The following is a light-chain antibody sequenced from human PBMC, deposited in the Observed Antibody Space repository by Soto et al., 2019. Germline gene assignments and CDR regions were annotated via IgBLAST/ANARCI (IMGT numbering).Light chain of an antibody. V-gene: IGKV3-20*01. CDR2: GAS. CDR3: QQYNNWPWT. Sequence: IVLTQSPRTLSLSSGERAALSCRASQSLRSTSLAWYQQKPGQAPRLLISGASTRAADIPDRFSGSGSGTDFTLTIGRLEPEDLAVYYCQQYNNWPWTFGQGTKVDIK. J-gene: IGKJ1*01. CDR1: QSLRSTS.